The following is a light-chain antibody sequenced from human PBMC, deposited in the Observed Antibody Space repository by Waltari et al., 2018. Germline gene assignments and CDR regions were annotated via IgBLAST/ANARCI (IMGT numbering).Light chain of an antibody. CDR1: QSVLYSTNNKKY. CDR2: WAS. J-gene: IGKJ1*01. CDR3: QKYYSTPWT. Sequence: DIVMTQSPDSLAVSLGERATINCKSSQSVLYSTNNKKYLTWYQQKPGQPPKLLIYWASTRESGVPDRFSGSGSGTDFTLTISSLQAEDVAVYYCQKYYSTPWTFGQGTKVEIK. V-gene: IGKV4-1*01.